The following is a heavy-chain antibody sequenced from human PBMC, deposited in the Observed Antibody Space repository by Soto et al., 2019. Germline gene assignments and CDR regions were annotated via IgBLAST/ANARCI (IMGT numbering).Heavy chain of an antibody. V-gene: IGHV4-39*01. CDR3: ARQGGEDSISRDYFDY. CDR2: IYYSGST. D-gene: IGHD2-21*01. Sequence: SETLSLTCTVSGGSISSSSYYWGWIRQPPGKGLEWIGSIYYSGSTYYNPSLKSRVTISVDTSKNQFSLKLSSVTAADTAVYYCARQGGEDSISRDYFDYWGQGTLVTVSS. J-gene: IGHJ4*02. CDR1: GGSISSSSYY.